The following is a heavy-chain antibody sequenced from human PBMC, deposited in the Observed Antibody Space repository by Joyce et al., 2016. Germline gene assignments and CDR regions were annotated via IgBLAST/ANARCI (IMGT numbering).Heavy chain of an antibody. CDR2: ISGLGGNT. CDR1: GFAFSSYA. D-gene: IGHD2-21*02. J-gene: IGHJ1*01. V-gene: IGHV3-23*01. CDR3: ARDHVVVTGNRYVQY. Sequence: DVQLLDSGGGVVQPGGSLRLSCAASGFAFSSYAIGWVRQAPGKGLEWVSVISGLGGNTYCAESVQGRFTISSDNSKNMLFLQMNSLRAEDTAFYYCARDHVVVTGNRYVQYWGQGTLVTVSS.